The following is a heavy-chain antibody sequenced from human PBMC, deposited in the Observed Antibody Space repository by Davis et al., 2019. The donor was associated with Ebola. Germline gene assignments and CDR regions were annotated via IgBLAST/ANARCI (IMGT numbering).Heavy chain of an antibody. CDR3: AKGGYNWNVGYYYYGMDV. J-gene: IGHJ6*02. V-gene: IGHV3-43*01. D-gene: IGHD1-1*01. CDR2: ISWDGGST. CDR1: GFTFDDYT. Sequence: GESLKISCAASGFTFDDYTMHWVRQAPGKGLEWVSLISWDGGSTYYADSVKGRFTISRDNSKNSLYLQMNSLRTEDTALYYCAKGGYNWNVGYYYYGMDVWGQGTTITVSS.